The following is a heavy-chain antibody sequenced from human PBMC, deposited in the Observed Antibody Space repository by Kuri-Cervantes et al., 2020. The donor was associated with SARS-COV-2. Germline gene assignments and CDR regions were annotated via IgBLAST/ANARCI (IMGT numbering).Heavy chain of an antibody. V-gene: IGHV3-21*01. J-gene: IGHJ3*02. Sequence: GGSLRLSCAASGFTFSSYNMHWVRQAPGKGLEWVSSISSSRSDIYYADSVKGRFTISRDNAKNSLYLQMNSLRAEDTAVYYCAREWSRYYDSSGYYYPKADAFDIWGQGTMVTVSS. CDR1: GFTFSSYN. CDR3: AREWSRYYDSSGYYYPKADAFDI. D-gene: IGHD3-22*01. CDR2: ISSSRSDI.